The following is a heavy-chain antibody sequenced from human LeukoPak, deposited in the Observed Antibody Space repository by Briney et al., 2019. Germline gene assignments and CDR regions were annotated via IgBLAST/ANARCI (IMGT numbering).Heavy chain of an antibody. D-gene: IGHD3-10*01. J-gene: IGHJ4*02. CDR1: GGTFSSYA. Sequence: GASVTVSCKASGGTFSSYAISWVRQAPGQGLEWMGRIIPILGIANYAQKFQGRVTITADKSTSTAYMELSSLRSEDTAVYYCARNNYYGSGGIDYWGQGTLVTVSS. CDR3: ARNNYYGSGGIDY. CDR2: IIPILGIA. V-gene: IGHV1-69*04.